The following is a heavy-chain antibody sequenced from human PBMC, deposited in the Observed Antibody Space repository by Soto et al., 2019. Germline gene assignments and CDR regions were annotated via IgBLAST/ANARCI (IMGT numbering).Heavy chain of an antibody. CDR2: IVVGSGNT. D-gene: IGHD3-10*01. CDR3: AKHYGSGSYYGYYYMDV. V-gene: IGHV1-58*01. Sequence: GASVKVSCKASGFTFASSAVQWVRQARGQRLEWIGWIVVGSGNTNYAQKFQERVTITRDMSTSTAYMELSSLRAEDTAVYYCAKHYGSGSYYGYYYMDVWGKGTTVTVSS. J-gene: IGHJ6*03. CDR1: GFTFASSA.